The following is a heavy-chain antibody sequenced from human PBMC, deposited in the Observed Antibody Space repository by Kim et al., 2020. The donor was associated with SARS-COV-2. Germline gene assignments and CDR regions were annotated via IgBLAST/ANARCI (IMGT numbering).Heavy chain of an antibody. Sequence: GGSLRLSCAASGFTFSSYWMSWVRQAPGKGLEWVANIKQDGSEKYYVDSVKGRFTISRDNAKNSLYLQMNSLRAEDTAVYYCARDGHYGDYEASNWFDPWGQGTLVTVSS. J-gene: IGHJ5*02. CDR3: ARDGHYGDYEASNWFDP. CDR2: IKQDGSEK. D-gene: IGHD4-17*01. V-gene: IGHV3-7*03. CDR1: GFTFSSYW.